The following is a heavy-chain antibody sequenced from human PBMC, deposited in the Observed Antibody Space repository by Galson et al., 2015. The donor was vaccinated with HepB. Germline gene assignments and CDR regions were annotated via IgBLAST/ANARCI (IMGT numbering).Heavy chain of an antibody. J-gene: IGHJ6*02. Sequence: SVKVSCKASGYTFTSYDINWVRQATGQGLEWMGWMNPNSGNTGYAQKFQGRVTMTRNTSISTAYMELNSLRSEDTAVYYCARHGYCGGDCHREIERGGMDIWGQGTTVTVSS. V-gene: IGHV1-8*01. CDR3: ARHGYCGGDCHREIERGGMDI. CDR2: MNPNSGNT. CDR1: GYTFTSYD. D-gene: IGHD2-21*02.